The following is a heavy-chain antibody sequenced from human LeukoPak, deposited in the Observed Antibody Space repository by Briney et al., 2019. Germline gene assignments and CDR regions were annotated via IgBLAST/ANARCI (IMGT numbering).Heavy chain of an antibody. D-gene: IGHD1-26*01. CDR1: GFTFSSYA. V-gene: IGHV3-30-3*01. Sequence: GGSLRLSCAASGFTFSSYAMHWVRQAPGKGLEWVAVISYDGSNKYYADSVKGRFTISRDNSKNTLYLQMNSLRAEDTAVYYCARPLGAGRGYYFDYWGQGTLVTVSS. J-gene: IGHJ4*02. CDR2: ISYDGSNK. CDR3: ARPLGAGRGYYFDY.